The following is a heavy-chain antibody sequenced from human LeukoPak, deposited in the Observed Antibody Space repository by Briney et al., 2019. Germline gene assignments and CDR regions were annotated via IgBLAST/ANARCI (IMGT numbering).Heavy chain of an antibody. J-gene: IGHJ4*02. D-gene: IGHD3-3*01. Sequence: GGSLRLSCAASGFTFSSYAMSWVRQAPGKGLEWVSAISSSGGSTYYADSVKGRFTISRDNSKNTLYLQMNSLRAEDTAVHYCAKVPYYDFWSGYYPVDYWGQGTLVTVSS. V-gene: IGHV3-23*01. CDR2: ISSSGGST. CDR3: AKVPYYDFWSGYYPVDY. CDR1: GFTFSSYA.